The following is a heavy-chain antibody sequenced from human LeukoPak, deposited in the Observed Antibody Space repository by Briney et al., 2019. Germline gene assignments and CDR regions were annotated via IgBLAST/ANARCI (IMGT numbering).Heavy chain of an antibody. CDR2: ISGSGGST. D-gene: IGHD3/OR15-3a*01. CDR1: GFPFSNAW. Sequence: GGPLRLSCAASGFPFSNAWMSWVRQAPGKGLEWVSAISGSGGSTYYGDSVKGRFTISRDNSKNTLYLHMNSVRAEDTAVFYCAKGGRGLVTAFDHWGKGTLVTVSS. CDR3: AKGGRGLVTAFDH. V-gene: IGHV3-23*01. J-gene: IGHJ4*02.